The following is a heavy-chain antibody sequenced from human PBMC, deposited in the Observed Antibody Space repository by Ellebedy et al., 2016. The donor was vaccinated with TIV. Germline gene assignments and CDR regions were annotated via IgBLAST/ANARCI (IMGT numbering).Heavy chain of an antibody. D-gene: IGHD6-19*01. CDR1: GYTFTSYA. J-gene: IGHJ6*03. V-gene: IGHV1-3*01. CDR2: INAGNGNT. Sequence: AASVKVSCKASGYTFTSYAMHWVRQAPGQRLEWMGWINAGNGNTKCSQKFQGRVTITRDTSASTADMELSSLRTEDTAVYYCARGGDSVQWLVQYYYSDVWGKGTTVTVS. CDR3: ARGGDSVQWLVQYYYSDV.